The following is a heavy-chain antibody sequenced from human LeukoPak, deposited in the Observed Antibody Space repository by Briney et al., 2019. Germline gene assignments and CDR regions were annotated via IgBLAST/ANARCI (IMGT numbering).Heavy chain of an antibody. J-gene: IGHJ4*02. CDR2: ISSSSSYI. CDR3: ARDYSDYDFWSGYTDY. CDR1: GFTFSSYS. Sequence: GGSLRLFCAASGFTFSSYSMNWVRQAPGKGLEWVSSISSSSSYIYYADSVKGRFTISRDNAKNSLYLQMNSLRAEDTAVYYCARDYSDYDFWSGYTDYWGQGTLVTVSS. D-gene: IGHD3-3*01. V-gene: IGHV3-21*01.